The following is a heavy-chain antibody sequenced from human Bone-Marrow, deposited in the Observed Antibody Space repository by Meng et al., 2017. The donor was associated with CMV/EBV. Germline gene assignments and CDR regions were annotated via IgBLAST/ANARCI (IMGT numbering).Heavy chain of an antibody. J-gene: IGHJ4*02. Sequence: WGSLRLSCTVTGGSISSYYWSWIRQPPGKGLEWIGYIYYSGSTNYNPSLKSRVTISVDTSKNQFSLTLSSVTAGDTAVYYCARFGRHYYDSGGFVFDYWGQGTLVTVSS. CDR3: ARFGRHYYDSGGFVFDY. D-gene: IGHD3-22*01. CDR1: GGSISSYY. V-gene: IGHV4-59*01. CDR2: IYYSGST.